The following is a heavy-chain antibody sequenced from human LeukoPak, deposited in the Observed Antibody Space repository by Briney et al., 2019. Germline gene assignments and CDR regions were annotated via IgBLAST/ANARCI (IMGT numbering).Heavy chain of an antibody. V-gene: IGHV3-23*01. CDR3: ARGVAVAAFSAFDV. J-gene: IGHJ3*01. CDR2: ISISGGTT. D-gene: IGHD6-19*01. CDR1: GFSFTNSD. Sequence: PGGSLRLSCVASGFSFTNSDMSWVRQAPGKGLEWVSTISISGGTTYYADSVKGRFTISRDNSKNTLYLQMTSLRGEDTAVYYCARGVAVAAFSAFDVWGQGTMVTVSS.